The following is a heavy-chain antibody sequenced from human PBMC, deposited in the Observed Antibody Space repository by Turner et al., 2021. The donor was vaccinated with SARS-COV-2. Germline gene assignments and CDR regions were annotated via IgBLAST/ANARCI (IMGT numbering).Heavy chain of an antibody. D-gene: IGHD3-3*01. CDR2: SSGKGGKT. J-gene: IGHJ4*02. V-gene: IGHV3-43*02. Sequence: EVQLVESGGGVVKPGGSLRLSCATSGFSFDDYAVQWFRQRPGKGLEWVYFSSGKGGKTFYADSVKGRFTISRDNRKNTLYLQMNSLRTEDSALYYCGKDGWSGFSRVEYWGQGTLVTVSS. CDR1: GFSFDDYA. CDR3: GKDGWSGFSRVEY.